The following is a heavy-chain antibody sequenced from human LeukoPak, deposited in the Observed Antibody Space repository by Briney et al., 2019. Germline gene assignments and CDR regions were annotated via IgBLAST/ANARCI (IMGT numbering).Heavy chain of an antibody. CDR1: GFTFSDCA. CDR2: ITSSSSTI. V-gene: IGHV3-48*02. D-gene: IGHD3-3*01. Sequence: PGRSLRLSCTASGFTFSDCAMTWVSQAPGKGLEWVSYITSSSSTIYYADSVKGRFTISRDNAKNSLYLQMNSLRDEDTALYYCARDLGYYSGMDVWGQGTTVTVSS. J-gene: IGHJ6*02. CDR3: ARDLGYYSGMDV.